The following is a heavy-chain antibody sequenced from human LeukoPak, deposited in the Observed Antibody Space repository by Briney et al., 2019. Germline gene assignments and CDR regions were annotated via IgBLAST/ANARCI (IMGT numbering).Heavy chain of an antibody. CDR1: GYTFTGYY. CDR3: ARDVSGFKSEHEDILDY. Sequence: WASVKVSCKASGYTFTGYYMHWVRQAPGQGLEWMGWINPNSGGTNYAQKFQGRVTMTRDTSISTAYMELSRLRSDDTAVYYCARDVSGFKSEHEDILDYWGQGTLVTVSS. J-gene: IGHJ4*02. CDR2: INPNSGGT. D-gene: IGHD1-26*01. V-gene: IGHV1-2*02.